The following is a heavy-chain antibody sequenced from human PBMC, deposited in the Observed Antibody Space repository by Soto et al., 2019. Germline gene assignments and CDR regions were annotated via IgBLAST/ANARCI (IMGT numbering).Heavy chain of an antibody. D-gene: IGHD5-12*01. V-gene: IGHV4-59*01. CDR1: GGSISSYY. Sequence: TLSLTCTVSGGSISSYYWSWIRQPPGKGLEWIGYIYYSGSTNYNPSLKSRVTISVDTSKNQFSLKLSSVTAADTAVYYCARGGDGYNSFVNYWGQGTLVTVSS. CDR2: IYYSGST. J-gene: IGHJ4*02. CDR3: ARGGDGYNSFVNY.